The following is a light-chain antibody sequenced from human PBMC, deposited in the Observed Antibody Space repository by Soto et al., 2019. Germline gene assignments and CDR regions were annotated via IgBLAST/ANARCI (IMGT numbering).Light chain of an antibody. CDR1: QSVSNTY. CDR3: QQYGSSPLYT. Sequence: EIVLRQSPGTLSLSPGERATLSCKASQSVSNTYFAWYQQRSGQAPRLLIYGASTRATGIPERFSGSRSGTDFTLTISRLEPEDFEVYYCQQYGSSPLYTFGQGTRLEIK. V-gene: IGKV3-20*01. J-gene: IGKJ2*01. CDR2: GAS.